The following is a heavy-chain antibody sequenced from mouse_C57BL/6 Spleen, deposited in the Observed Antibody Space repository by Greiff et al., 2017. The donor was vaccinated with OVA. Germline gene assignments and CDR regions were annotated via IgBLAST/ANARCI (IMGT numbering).Heavy chain of an antibody. Sequence: VQLQQSGAELAKPGASVKLSCKASGYTFTSYWMHWVKQRPGQGLEWIGYINPSSGYTKYNQKIKDKATLTADKSSSTAYMQLSSLTYEDSAVYYCARDYDGYYGWFAYWGQGTLVTVSA. CDR3: ARDYDGYYGWFAY. J-gene: IGHJ3*01. D-gene: IGHD2-3*01. V-gene: IGHV1-7*01. CDR2: INPSSGYT. CDR1: GYTFTSYW.